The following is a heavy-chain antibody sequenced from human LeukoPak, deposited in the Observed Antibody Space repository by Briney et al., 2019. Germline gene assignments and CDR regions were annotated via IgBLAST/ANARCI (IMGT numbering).Heavy chain of an antibody. CDR3: ARDVVGATSDY. CDR2: IKQDGSEK. CDR1: GFTFSSYW. Sequence: SGGSLRLSCAASGFTFSSYWMSWVRQAPGKGLEWVANIKQDGSEKYYVDSVKGRFTISRDDAKNSLYLQMNSLRAEGTAVYYCARDVVGATSDYWGQGTLVTVSS. V-gene: IGHV3-7*03. J-gene: IGHJ4*02. D-gene: IGHD1-26*01.